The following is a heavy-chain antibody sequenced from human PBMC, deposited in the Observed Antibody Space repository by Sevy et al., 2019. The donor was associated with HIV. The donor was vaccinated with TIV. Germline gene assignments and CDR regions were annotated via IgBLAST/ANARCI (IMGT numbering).Heavy chain of an antibody. J-gene: IGHJ3*01. V-gene: IGHV3-13*01. CDR2: IGLSGGT. Sequence: GGSLRLSCAATAFTFSSYDMHWVRQVAGKGLEWVSSIGLSGGTYFAGSVKGRFTISRDNVKNYLYLQMSSLRAGDTAVYYCARETAADAFDVWGQGTFVTVSS. CDR1: AFTFSSYD. CDR3: ARETAADAFDV. D-gene: IGHD6-13*01.